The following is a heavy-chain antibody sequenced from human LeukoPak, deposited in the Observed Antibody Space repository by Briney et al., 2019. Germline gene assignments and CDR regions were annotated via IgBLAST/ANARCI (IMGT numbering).Heavy chain of an antibody. D-gene: IGHD6-13*01. V-gene: IGHV3-23*01. CDR3: ARDLMGIAYRGAFYY. CDR2: ISGSGGSK. CDR1: GFTFSSYG. Sequence: GGSLRLSCAASGFTFSSYGMSWVRQAPGKGLEWVSGISGSGGSKYYADSVKGRFTISRDNSKNKLYLQMNSLRAEDTAVYYCARDLMGIAYRGAFYYWGQGTLVTVSS. J-gene: IGHJ4*02.